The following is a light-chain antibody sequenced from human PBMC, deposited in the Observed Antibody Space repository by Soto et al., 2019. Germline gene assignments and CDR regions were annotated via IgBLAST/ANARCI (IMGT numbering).Light chain of an antibody. V-gene: IGKV3-15*01. CDR1: QGVSGK. CDR2: DAS. Sequence: IVMTQSPASLSVSPGEKVTLPCRASQGVSGKVAWYQQRPGQAPRLVIYDASLRATGIPVRFSGSGSGTEFTLTISSLQPEDSAVYYCQQYDSWPLFGGGTKVEIK. J-gene: IGKJ4*01. CDR3: QQYDSWPL.